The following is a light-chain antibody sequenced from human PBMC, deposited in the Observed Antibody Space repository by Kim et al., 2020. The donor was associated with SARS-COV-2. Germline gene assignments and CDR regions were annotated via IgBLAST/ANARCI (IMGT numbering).Light chain of an antibody. J-gene: IGKJ2*01. CDR1: QSIGTY. CDR2: GAF. CDR3: QQSYSTPYT. Sequence: SASVGDRVTITCRARQSIGTYLNWYQHKPGKAPKLLIYGAFSLQSGVPSRFSGGGSETDFTLTISSLQPEDFATYYCQQSYSTPYTFGQGTKLEIK. V-gene: IGKV1-39*01.